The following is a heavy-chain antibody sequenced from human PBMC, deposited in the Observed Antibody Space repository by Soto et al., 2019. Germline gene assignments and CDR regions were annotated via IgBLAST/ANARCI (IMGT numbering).Heavy chain of an antibody. Sequence: PSETLSLTCNVSGGSISSSSYYWGWTRQPPGKGLEWIGNVYYSVTTYYNPSLKSRLTISVDTSKNQFSLKLSSVTAADTAVYYCAGRRASSNYYFDYWGQGTLVTVSS. D-gene: IGHD4-4*01. CDR2: VYYSVTT. J-gene: IGHJ4*02. V-gene: IGHV4-39*01. CDR1: GGSISSSSYY. CDR3: AGRRASSNYYFDY.